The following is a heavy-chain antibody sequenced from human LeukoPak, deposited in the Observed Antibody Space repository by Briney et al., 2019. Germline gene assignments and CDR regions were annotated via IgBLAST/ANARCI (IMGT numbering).Heavy chain of an antibody. CDR3: ARGTTVTTYDWFDP. CDR2: ISAYNGNT. CDR1: GYTFTTYG. J-gene: IGHJ5*02. D-gene: IGHD4-17*01. V-gene: IGHV1-18*01. Sequence: ASVKVSCKASGYTFTTYGITWVRQAPGQGLEWMGWISAYNGNTNYAQKLQGRVTMTTDTSTSTAYMELRSLRSDDTAVYYRARGTTVTTYDWFDPWGQGTLVTVSS.